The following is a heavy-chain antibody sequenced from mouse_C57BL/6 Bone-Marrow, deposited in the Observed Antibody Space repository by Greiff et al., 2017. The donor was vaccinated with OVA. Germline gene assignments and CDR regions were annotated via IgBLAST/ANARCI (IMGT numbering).Heavy chain of an antibody. Sequence: QVQLQQSGAELVRPGTSVKMSCKASGYTFTNYWIGWAKQRPGHGLEWIGDIYPGGGYTNYNEKFKGKATLTADKSSSTAYMQFSSLTSEDSAIYYGARGGLLWGVYAMDYWGQGTSVTVSS. CDR3: ARGGLLWGVYAMDY. V-gene: IGHV1-63*01. D-gene: IGHD2-1*01. CDR2: IYPGGGYT. CDR1: GYTFTNYW. J-gene: IGHJ4*01.